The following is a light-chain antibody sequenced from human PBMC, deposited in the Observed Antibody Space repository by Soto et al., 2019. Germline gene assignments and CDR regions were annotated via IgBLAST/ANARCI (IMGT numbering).Light chain of an antibody. V-gene: IGKV1-5*01. CDR3: QEYTTYSRT. Sequence: DIHMTQSPSTLSASVGDRVTITCRASQSISSWLAWYQQKPGKAPKVLIYDASTLESGVPSRFSGGGSGTEFTLTITSPQPDDFATYYCQEYTTYSRTFGQGTKVEVK. CDR1: QSISSW. CDR2: DAS. J-gene: IGKJ1*01.